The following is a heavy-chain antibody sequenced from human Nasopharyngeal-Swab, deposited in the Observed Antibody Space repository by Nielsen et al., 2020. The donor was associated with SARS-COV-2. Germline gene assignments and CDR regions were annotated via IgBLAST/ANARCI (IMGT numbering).Heavy chain of an antibody. Sequence: ARQAPGKGLEWVAVIWYDGSNKYYADSVKGRFTISRDNSKNTLYLQMNSLRAEDTAVYYCARDFPLYGSGSYYNVDWGQGTLVTVSS. V-gene: IGHV3-33*01. CDR3: ARDFPLYGSGSYYNVD. CDR2: IWYDGSNK. J-gene: IGHJ4*02. D-gene: IGHD3-10*01.